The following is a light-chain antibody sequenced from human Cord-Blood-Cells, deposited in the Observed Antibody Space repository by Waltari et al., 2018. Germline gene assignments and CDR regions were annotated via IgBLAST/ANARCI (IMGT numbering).Light chain of an antibody. CDR1: SSDVGSYNL. CDR3: CSYAGSSTSWV. V-gene: IGLV2-23*01. J-gene: IGLJ3*02. CDR2: EGS. Sequence: QSALTQPASVSGSPGQSITISCTGTSSDVGSYNLLYWYQQHPGKAPKLMIYEGSKRPSGFSNRFSGSKSGNTASLTISGLQAEDEADYYCCSYAGSSTSWVFGGGTKLTVL.